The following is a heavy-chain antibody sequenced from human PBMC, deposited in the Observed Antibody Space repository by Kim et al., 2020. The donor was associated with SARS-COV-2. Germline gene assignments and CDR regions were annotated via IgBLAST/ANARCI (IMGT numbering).Heavy chain of an antibody. Sequence: GGTSPNPTLKSRVTISVATSKNQFSRTLSSVTAADTAVYYCARDQLAYDYWGQGTLVTVSS. J-gene: IGHJ4*02. V-gene: IGHV4-39*07. D-gene: IGHD6-13*01. CDR3: ARDQLAYDY. CDR2: GGT.